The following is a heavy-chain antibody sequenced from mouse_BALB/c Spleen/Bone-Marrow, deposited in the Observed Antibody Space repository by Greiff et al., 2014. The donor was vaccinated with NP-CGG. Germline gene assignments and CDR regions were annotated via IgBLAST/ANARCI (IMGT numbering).Heavy chain of an antibody. D-gene: IGHD1-2*01. CDR3: ASTAGTQYDYFAY. J-gene: IGHJ2*01. CDR1: GYTLTGYA. Sequence: QVQLQQSGPELVRPGVSVKISCKGFGYTLTGYAIHWVKQSHAKTLEWIGVISSYSGNTNYNQKFKGRATMTVDKSSSTAYMELARLTSEDSAIYYCASTAGTQYDYFAYWGQGTTLTVSS. CDR2: ISSYSGNT. V-gene: IGHV1-67*01.